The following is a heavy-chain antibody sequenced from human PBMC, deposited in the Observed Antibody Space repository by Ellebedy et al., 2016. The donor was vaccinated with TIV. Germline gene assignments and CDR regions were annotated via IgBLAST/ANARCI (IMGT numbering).Heavy chain of an antibody. CDR1: GFTFSSYA. Sequence: GESLKISXAAAGFTFSSYAMSWVRQAPGKGLEWVSVISGSGGSTYDADSVKGRFTISRDNSRSTLYLQMNSLRVEDTAVYYCARALFGGHDYWGQGALVIVSS. CDR2: ISGSGGST. V-gene: IGHV3-23*01. CDR3: ARALFGGHDY. D-gene: IGHD4-23*01. J-gene: IGHJ4*02.